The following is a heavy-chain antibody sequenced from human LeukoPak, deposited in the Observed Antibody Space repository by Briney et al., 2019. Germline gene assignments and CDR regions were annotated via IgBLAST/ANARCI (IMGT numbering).Heavy chain of an antibody. CDR1: GFTLSSYW. CDR2: VKPDGSEK. V-gene: IGHV3-7*02. D-gene: IGHD1-1*01. CDR3: VRTTYGDY. J-gene: IGHJ4*02. Sequence: GSLRLSCAASGFTLSSYWMTWVRQAPRKGLEWVAAVKPDGSEKYYVDSVKGRFTISRDNAKNSLYLQLSSLRAEDTAVYYCVRTTYGDYWGQGTLVTVSS.